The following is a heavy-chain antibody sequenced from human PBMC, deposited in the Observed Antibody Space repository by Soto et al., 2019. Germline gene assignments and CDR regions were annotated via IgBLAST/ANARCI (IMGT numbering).Heavy chain of an antibody. CDR3: VSQRTTVPTQAYFDY. J-gene: IGHJ4*02. CDR1: GGAVTNSSYY. Sequence: SETLSVTCTVSGGAVTNSSYYWSWIRQSPGKGLEWIGSVYYRGRRYSKSSVKSRVTISVDTSKNRFSLSLNSVTASDTAVYFCVSQRTTVPTQAYFDYWGPGALVTVSS. CDR2: VYYRGRR. V-gene: IGHV4-39*01. D-gene: IGHD4-17*01.